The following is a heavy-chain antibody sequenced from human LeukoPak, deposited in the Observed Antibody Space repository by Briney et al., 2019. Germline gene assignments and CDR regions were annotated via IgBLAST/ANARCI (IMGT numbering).Heavy chain of an antibody. CDR3: ARDSLTGPDYGMDV. V-gene: IGHV4-4*07. CDR1: GGSISSYY. J-gene: IGHJ6*02. CDR2: IYTSGST. Sequence: SETLSLTCTVSGGSISSYYWSWIRQPAGKGLEWIGRIYTSGSTNYNPSLKSRVTMTVDTSKNQFSLKLSSVTAADTAVYYCARDSLTGPDYGMDVWGQGTTVTVSS.